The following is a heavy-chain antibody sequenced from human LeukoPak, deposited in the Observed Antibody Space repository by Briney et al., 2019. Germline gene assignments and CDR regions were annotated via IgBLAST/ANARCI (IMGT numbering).Heavy chain of an antibody. D-gene: IGHD4-17*01. CDR1: GFTFSSYG. Sequence: GGSLRLSCAASGFTFSSYGMHWVRQAPGKGLEWVAVISYDGSNKYYADSVKGRFTISRDNSKNTLYLQMNSLRAEDTAVYYCAKVALDYGDYYYGMDVWGQGTTVTVSS. CDR3: AKVALDYGDYYYGMDV. V-gene: IGHV3-30*18. J-gene: IGHJ6*02. CDR2: ISYDGSNK.